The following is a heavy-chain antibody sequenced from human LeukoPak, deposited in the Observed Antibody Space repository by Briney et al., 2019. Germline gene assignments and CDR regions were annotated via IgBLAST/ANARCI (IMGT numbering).Heavy chain of an antibody. D-gene: IGHD3-22*01. V-gene: IGHV4-34*01. Sequence: SETLSLTCAVYGGSFSGYYWSWIRQPPGKGLEWIGEINHSGSTNYNPSLKSRVTISVDTSKNQFSLKLSSVTAADTAVYYCASSPSGYWWNFDCWGQGTLVTVSS. CDR1: GGSFSGYY. J-gene: IGHJ4*02. CDR3: ASSPSGYWWNFDC. CDR2: INHSGST.